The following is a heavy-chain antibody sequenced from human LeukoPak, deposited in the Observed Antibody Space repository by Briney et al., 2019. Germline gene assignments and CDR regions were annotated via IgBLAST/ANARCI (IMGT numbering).Heavy chain of an antibody. CDR1: GYTFTSYG. CDR3: ARMETGRGYSGYDYDYFDY. V-gene: IGHV1-18*01. Sequence: ASVKVSCKASGYTFTSYGISWVRQAPGQGLEWMGWISAYNGNTNYAQKLQGRVTMTTDTSTSTAYMELRSLRSDDTAVYYCARMETGRGYSGYDYDYFDYWGQGTLVTVSS. D-gene: IGHD5-12*01. CDR2: ISAYNGNT. J-gene: IGHJ4*02.